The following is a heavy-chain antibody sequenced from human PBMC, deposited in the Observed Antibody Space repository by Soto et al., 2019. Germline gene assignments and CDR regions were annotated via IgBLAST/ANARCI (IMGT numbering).Heavy chain of an antibody. Sequence: EVQLVESGGGLVQPGGSLRLSCAASGFTFSSYWMHWVRQAPGKGLVWVSRINSDGSSTSYADSVKGRFTISRDNAKNTLYLQMNSLRAEDTAVYYCARQDSIAGTTYHYDCGMDVWGQGTTVTVSS. J-gene: IGHJ6*02. CDR1: GFTFSSYW. V-gene: IGHV3-74*01. D-gene: IGHD1-20*01. CDR2: INSDGSST. CDR3: ARQDSIAGTTYHYDCGMDV.